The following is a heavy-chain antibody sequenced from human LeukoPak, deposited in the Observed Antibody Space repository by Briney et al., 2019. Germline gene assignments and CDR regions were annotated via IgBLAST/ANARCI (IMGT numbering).Heavy chain of an antibody. V-gene: IGHV3-23*01. CDR3: AKDVGKWESLHFFDY. Sequence: GGSLRLSCAASGFTFSSCAINWVRQAPGKGLEWVSAISGSGGSTYYADSVTGRFTISRDNSRNTLYLQMNSLRGDDTAVYYCAKDVGKWESLHFFDYWGQGTLVTVSS. CDR2: ISGSGGST. CDR1: GFTFSSCA. D-gene: IGHD1-26*01. J-gene: IGHJ4*02.